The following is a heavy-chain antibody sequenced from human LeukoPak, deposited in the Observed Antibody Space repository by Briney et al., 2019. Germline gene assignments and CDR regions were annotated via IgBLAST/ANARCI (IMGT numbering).Heavy chain of an antibody. V-gene: IGHV4-59*08. Sequence: SSETLSLTCTVSGGSISSYYWSWIRQPPGKGLEWIGYIYYSGSTNYNPSLKSRVTISVDTSKNQFSLKLSSVTAADTAVYYCAKSSSSPYYCDYWGQGTLVTVSS. J-gene: IGHJ4*02. CDR3: AKSSSSPYYCDY. CDR2: IYYSGST. CDR1: GGSISSYY. D-gene: IGHD6-6*01.